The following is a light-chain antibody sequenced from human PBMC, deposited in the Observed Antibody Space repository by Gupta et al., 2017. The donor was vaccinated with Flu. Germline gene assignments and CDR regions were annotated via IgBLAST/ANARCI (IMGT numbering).Light chain of an antibody. J-gene: IGLJ2*01. CDR3: QSYDSSLTALV. V-gene: IGLV1-40*01. CDR2: DNN. CDR1: SSNIGAGYD. Sequence: QSALTQPPSVSGALGQTVTISCTGSSSNIGAGYDARWYQFLPGTAPKLLIFDNNSRPSGVPDRFSGSKSGTSASLAITELQAEDEADYYCQSYDSSLTALVFGGGTKLTVL.